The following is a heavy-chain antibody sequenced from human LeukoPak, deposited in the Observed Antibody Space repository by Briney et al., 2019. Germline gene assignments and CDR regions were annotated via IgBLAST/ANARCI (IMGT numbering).Heavy chain of an antibody. CDR2: ISSSSSYI. Sequence: GGSLRLSCAASGFTFSSYSMNWVRQAPGKGLEWVSSISSSSSYIYYADSVKGRFTISRDNAKNSLYLQMNSLRAEDTAVYYCARGESGLYCSSTSCYPVLGGQGTLVTVSS. CDR1: GFTFSSYS. CDR3: ARGESGLYCSSTSCYPVL. D-gene: IGHD2-2*01. V-gene: IGHV3-21*01. J-gene: IGHJ4*02.